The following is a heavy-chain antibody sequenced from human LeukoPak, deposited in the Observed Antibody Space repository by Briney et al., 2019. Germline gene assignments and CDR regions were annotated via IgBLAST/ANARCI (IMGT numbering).Heavy chain of an antibody. CDR1: GGSITNSLYH. Sequence: SETLSLTCSVSGGSITNSLYHWAWIGQPPGKGLECIGNIHYSGSTYYNPSLKSRVTISIDTSKDQFFLKLTSVTAADTAVYYCARSVRYYCYMDVWGKGTTVTVSS. J-gene: IGHJ6*03. V-gene: IGHV4-39*01. CDR2: IHYSGST. CDR3: ARSVRYYCYMDV.